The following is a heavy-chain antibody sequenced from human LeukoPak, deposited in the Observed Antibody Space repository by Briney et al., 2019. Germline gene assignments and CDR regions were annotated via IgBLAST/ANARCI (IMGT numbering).Heavy chain of an antibody. V-gene: IGHV1-18*01. CDR2: ISAYNGNT. Sequence: GASVKVSCKASGYTFTTNGISWVRQAPGQGLEWMGWISAYNGNTNYAQKLQGRVTMTTDTSTSTAYMELRSLRSDDTAVYYCARVVIVVVPAAMDYWGQGTLVTVSS. CDR1: GYTFTTNG. CDR3: ARVVIVVVPAAMDY. J-gene: IGHJ4*02. D-gene: IGHD2-2*03.